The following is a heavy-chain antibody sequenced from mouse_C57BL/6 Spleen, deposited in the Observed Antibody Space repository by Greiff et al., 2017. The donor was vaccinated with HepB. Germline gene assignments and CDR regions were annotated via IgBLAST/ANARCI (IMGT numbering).Heavy chain of an antibody. J-gene: IGHJ2*01. CDR2: IYPGSGST. Sequence: QVQLQQPGAELVKPGASVKISCKASGYTFTSYWITWVKQRPGQGLEWIGDIYPGSGSTNYNEKFKSKATLTVDTSSSTAYMQLSSLTSEDSAVYYCARRGNMITLDYWGQGTTLTVSS. D-gene: IGHD2-4*01. CDR1: GYTFTSYW. V-gene: IGHV1-55*01. CDR3: ARRGNMITLDY.